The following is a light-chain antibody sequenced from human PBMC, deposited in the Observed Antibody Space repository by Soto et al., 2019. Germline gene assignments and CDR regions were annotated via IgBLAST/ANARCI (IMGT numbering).Light chain of an antibody. J-gene: IGKJ1*01. CDR1: ESISSW. CDR3: QQYNSYPWT. CDR2: DVS. V-gene: IGKV1-5*01. Sequence: DIQMTQSPSTLSASIGDRVTITCRASESISSWLAWYQQKPGKAPKLLIYDVSSLESGVPSRFSGSGSGTEFTLTISSLQPDDFATYYCQQYNSYPWTFGQGTMVDIK.